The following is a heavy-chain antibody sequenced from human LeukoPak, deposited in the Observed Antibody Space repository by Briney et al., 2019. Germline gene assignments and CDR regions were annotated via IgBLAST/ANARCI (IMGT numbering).Heavy chain of an antibody. CDR2: IYYSGST. Sequence: SETLSLTCTVSGGSISSSSYYWGWIRQPPGKGLEWIGSIYYSGSTYYNPSLKSRVTISVDTSKNQFSLKLSSVTAADTAVYYCARERGDCSSTSCPLGAFDIWGQGTMVTVSS. D-gene: IGHD2-2*01. CDR3: ARERGDCSSTSCPLGAFDI. CDR1: GGSISSSSYY. J-gene: IGHJ3*02. V-gene: IGHV4-39*07.